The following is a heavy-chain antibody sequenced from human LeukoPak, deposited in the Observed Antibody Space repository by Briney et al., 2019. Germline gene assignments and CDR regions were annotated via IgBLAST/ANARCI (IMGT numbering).Heavy chain of an antibody. CDR3: AKDLMIVVVTASGLDV. Sequence: GGSLTLSCAASGFSFSIHGMGWVRRAPGKGLVWVSHSDGSSTNYADSVKGRFTISRDNAKNTLYLQMNSLRAEDTAVYYCAKDLMIVVVTASGLDVWGQGTTVTVS. CDR2: SDGSST. V-gene: IGHV3-74*01. J-gene: IGHJ6*02. CDR1: GFSFSIHG. D-gene: IGHD2-21*02.